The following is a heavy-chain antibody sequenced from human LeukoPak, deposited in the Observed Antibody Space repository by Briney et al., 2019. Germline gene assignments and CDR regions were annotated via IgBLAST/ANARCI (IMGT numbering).Heavy chain of an antibody. Sequence: PSETLSLTCAVSGASISSGGYSWSWIRQPPGKGLEGIGYIYHSGSTYYNPSLKSRVTISVDRSKNQFSLKLSSVTAADTAVYYCARVGPGEIEVDYWGQGTLVTVSS. CDR1: GASISSGGYS. J-gene: IGHJ4*02. D-gene: IGHD1-14*01. CDR2: IYHSGST. V-gene: IGHV4-30-2*01. CDR3: ARVGPGEIEVDY.